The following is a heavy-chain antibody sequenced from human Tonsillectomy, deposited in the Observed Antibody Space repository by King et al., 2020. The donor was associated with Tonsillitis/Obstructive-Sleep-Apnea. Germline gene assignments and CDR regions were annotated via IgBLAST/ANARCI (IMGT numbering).Heavy chain of an antibody. D-gene: IGHD3-3*01. CDR3: ARDGLPGRMTIFGVVITY. J-gene: IGHJ4*02. CDR1: GFIFSNYA. Sequence: VQLVESGGGVVQPGKSLRLSCAASGFIFSNYAMHWVRQAPGKGLEWVAVISYDGINKYYGDSVKGRFTISRDNSKNTLYLQMKGLRGEDTAVYYCARDGLPGRMTIFGVVITYWGQGALVTVSS. CDR2: ISYDGINK. V-gene: IGHV3-30*04.